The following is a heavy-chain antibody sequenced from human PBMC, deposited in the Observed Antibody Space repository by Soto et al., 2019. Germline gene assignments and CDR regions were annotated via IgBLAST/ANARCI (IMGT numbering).Heavy chain of an antibody. Sequence: PSETLSLTCAVSGGSISSSSWWSWVRQPPGKGLEWIGEIYHSGSTNYNPSLKSRVTISVDKSKNQFSLKLSSVTAADTAVYYCASSIVVVPAAIPEGAFDIWGQGTMVTVSS. CDR3: ASSIVVVPAAIPEGAFDI. V-gene: IGHV4-4*02. J-gene: IGHJ3*02. D-gene: IGHD2-2*02. CDR1: GGSISSSSW. CDR2: IYHSGST.